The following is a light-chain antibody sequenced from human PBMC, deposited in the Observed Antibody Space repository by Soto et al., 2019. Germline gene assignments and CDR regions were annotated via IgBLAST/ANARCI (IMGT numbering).Light chain of an antibody. CDR2: EVS. CDR3: SSYAGSLYV. Sequence: QSVLTQPASGSGSPGQSVTISCTGTSSDVGSYNLVSWYQQHPGKAPKLMIYEVSRRPSGVSNRFSGSKSGNTASLTISRLEAVDEGEYHCSSYAGSLYVFGIWTKGTAL. J-gene: IGLJ1*01. V-gene: IGLV2-23*02. CDR1: SSDVGSYNL.